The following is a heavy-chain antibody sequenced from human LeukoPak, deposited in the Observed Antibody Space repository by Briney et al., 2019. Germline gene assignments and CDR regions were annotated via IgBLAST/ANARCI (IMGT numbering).Heavy chain of an antibody. D-gene: IGHD2-2*01. CDR1: GFTFSSYA. CDR3: AKDQAIVVVPAASPDY. CDR2: ISGSGGST. J-gene: IGHJ4*02. V-gene: IGHV3-23*01. Sequence: PGGSLRLSCAASGFTFSSYAMSWVRQAPGKGLEWVSAISGSGGSTYYADSVKGRFTISRDNSKNTLYLQMNSLRAEDTAVYYCAKDQAIVVVPAASPDYWGQGTLVTVSS.